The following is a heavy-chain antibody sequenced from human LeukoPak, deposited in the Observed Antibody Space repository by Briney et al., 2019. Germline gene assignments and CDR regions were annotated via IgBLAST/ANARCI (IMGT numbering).Heavy chain of an antibody. CDR3: ARVPYDSSGYYYVTLDAFDI. CDR1: GYTFTSYG. D-gene: IGHD3-22*01. CDR2: ISAYNGNT. J-gene: IGHJ3*02. Sequence: GASVKVSCKASGYTFTSYGISWVRQAPGQGLEWMGWISAYNGNTNYAQKLQGRVTMTTDTSTSTAYMELRSLRSDDTAVYYCARVPYDSSGYYYVTLDAFDIWGQGTMVTVSS. V-gene: IGHV1-18*01.